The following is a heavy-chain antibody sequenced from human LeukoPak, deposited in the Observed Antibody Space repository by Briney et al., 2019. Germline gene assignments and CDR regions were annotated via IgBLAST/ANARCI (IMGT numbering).Heavy chain of an antibody. V-gene: IGHV1-2*02. D-gene: IGHD3-10*01. Sequence: ASVKVSCKASGYIFTGYYMHWVRQAPGQGLEWMGWIAPKSGGTNYAPKLQGRVTLTRDTSFSTAYMELSGLRSDDTAIYYCARDGSVESGHYYFDYWGQGTLVTVSS. CDR3: ARDGSVESGHYYFDY. CDR2: IAPKSGGT. J-gene: IGHJ4*02. CDR1: GYIFTGYY.